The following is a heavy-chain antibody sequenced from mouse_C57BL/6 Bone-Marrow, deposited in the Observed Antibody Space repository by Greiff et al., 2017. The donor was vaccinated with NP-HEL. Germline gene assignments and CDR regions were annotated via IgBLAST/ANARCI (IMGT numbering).Heavy chain of an antibody. Sequence: EVQLQQSGPELVKPGASVKIPCKASGYTFTDYNMDWVKQSHGKSLEWIGDINPNNGGTIYNQKFKGKATLTVDKSSSTADMELRSLTSEDTAVYYCARREETGPYWYFDVWGTGTTVTVSS. V-gene: IGHV1-18*01. J-gene: IGHJ1*03. CDR2: INPNNGGT. D-gene: IGHD4-1*01. CDR3: ARREETGPYWYFDV. CDR1: GYTFTDYN.